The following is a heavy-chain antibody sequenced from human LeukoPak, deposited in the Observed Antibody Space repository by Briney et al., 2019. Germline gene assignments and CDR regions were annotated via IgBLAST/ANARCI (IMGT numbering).Heavy chain of an antibody. D-gene: IGHD3-10*01. Sequence: GASVKVSFKASGYTFTSYGISWVRQAPGQGREWMGWISAYNGNTNYAQKLQGRVTMTTDTSTSTAYMELRSLRSDDTAVYYCARVDFSGSGNWFDPWGQGTLVTVSS. CDR1: GYTFTSYG. CDR2: ISAYNGNT. J-gene: IGHJ5*02. CDR3: ARVDFSGSGNWFDP. V-gene: IGHV1-18*04.